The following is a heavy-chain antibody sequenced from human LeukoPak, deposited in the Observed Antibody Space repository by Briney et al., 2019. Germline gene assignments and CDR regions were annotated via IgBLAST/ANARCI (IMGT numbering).Heavy chain of an antibody. J-gene: IGHJ4*02. CDR3: AKDGDVRYFDWLLDY. Sequence: PGGSLRLSCAASGFTFSDYYMSWIRQAPGKGLEWVSYISSRGSTINYADSVKGRFTISRDNAKNTLYLQMNSLRAEDTAVYYCAKDGDVRYFDWLLDYWGQGTLVTVSS. D-gene: IGHD3-9*01. CDR2: ISSRGSTI. V-gene: IGHV3-11*04. CDR1: GFTFSDYY.